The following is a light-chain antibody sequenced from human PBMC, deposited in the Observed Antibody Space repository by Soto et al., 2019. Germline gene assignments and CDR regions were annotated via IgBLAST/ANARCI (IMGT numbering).Light chain of an antibody. J-gene: IGLJ1*01. V-gene: IGLV1-40*01. Sequence: HSVLTQPPSVSGAPGQRVTISCTGCSSNIGAGCEVHWYQHLPGKAPKLLIYGNTNRPSGVPDRFSGSKSGTSASLAITGLQAEDEADYYCQSYGSSLSASYVFGGGTKVTVL. CDR1: SSNIGAGCE. CDR2: GNT. CDR3: QSYGSSLSASYV.